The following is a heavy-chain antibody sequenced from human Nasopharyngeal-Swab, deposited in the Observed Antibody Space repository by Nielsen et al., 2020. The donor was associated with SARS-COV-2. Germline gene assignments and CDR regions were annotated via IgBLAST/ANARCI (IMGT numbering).Heavy chain of an antibody. CDR2: IYHSGST. V-gene: IGHV4-38-2*02. CDR3: ARIAAPPWYFEL. D-gene: IGHD6-6*01. CDR1: GYSISSGYY. J-gene: IGHJ2*01. Sequence: SETLSLTCTVSGYSISSGYYLGWIRQPPGKGLEWIGSIYHSGSTYYNPSLKSRVTISVDMSKNQFSLKLSSVTAADTAVYYCARIAAPPWYFELWGRGTLVTVSS.